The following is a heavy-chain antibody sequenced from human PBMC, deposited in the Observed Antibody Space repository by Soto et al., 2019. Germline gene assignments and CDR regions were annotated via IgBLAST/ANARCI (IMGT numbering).Heavy chain of an antibody. CDR3: ARDQGAGTTVTLGGY. CDR1: GFTFSSYG. CDR2: IWYDGSNK. Sequence: QVQLVESGGGVVQPGRSLRLSCAASGFTFSSYGMHWVRQAPGKGLEWVAVIWYDGSNKYYADSVKGRFTISRDNSKNTLYLQMNSLRAEDTAVYYCARDQGAGTTVTLGGYWGQGTLVTVSS. V-gene: IGHV3-33*01. D-gene: IGHD4-17*01. J-gene: IGHJ4*02.